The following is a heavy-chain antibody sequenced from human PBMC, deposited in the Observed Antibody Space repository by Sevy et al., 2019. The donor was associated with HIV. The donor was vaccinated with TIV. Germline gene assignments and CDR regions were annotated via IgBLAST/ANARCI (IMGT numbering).Heavy chain of an antibody. CDR3: ARRIWVYNDSSGYLYYFDY. V-gene: IGHV1-8*01. Sequence: ASVKVSCKASGYTFTSYDINWVRQATGQGLEWMGWINPNSGNTGYAQKFQGRVTMTRNTSISTAYMELSSLRSEDTAVYYYARRIWVYNDSSGYLYYFDYWGQGILVTVSS. CDR2: INPNSGNT. J-gene: IGHJ4*02. D-gene: IGHD3-22*01. CDR1: GYTFTSYD.